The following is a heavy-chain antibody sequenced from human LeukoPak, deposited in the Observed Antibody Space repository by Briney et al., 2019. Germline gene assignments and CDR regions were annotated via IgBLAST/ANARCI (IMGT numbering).Heavy chain of an antibody. J-gene: IGHJ4*02. Sequence: GGSLRLSCAASGFPFSTSGMSWVRQAPGKGLEWVAVISYDGSNKYYADSVKGRFTISRDNSKNTLYLQMNSLRAEDTAVYYCARARMELELLPRPYYFDYWGQGTLVTVSS. CDR3: ARARMELELLPRPYYFDY. CDR2: ISYDGSNK. D-gene: IGHD1-7*01. CDR1: GFPFSTSG. V-gene: IGHV3-30*03.